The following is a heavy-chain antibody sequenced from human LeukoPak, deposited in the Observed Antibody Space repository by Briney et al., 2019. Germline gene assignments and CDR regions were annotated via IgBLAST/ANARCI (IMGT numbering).Heavy chain of an antibody. CDR2: INHSGST. D-gene: IGHD6-13*01. CDR3: ARGSSSLRHYFDY. Sequence: SETLSLTCAVYGGSFSGYYWSWIRQPPGKGLEWIGEINHSGSTNYNPSLKSRVTISVDMSKNQFSLKLSSVTAADTAVYYCARGSSSLRHYFDYWGQGTLVTVSS. J-gene: IGHJ4*02. V-gene: IGHV4-34*01. CDR1: GGSFSGYY.